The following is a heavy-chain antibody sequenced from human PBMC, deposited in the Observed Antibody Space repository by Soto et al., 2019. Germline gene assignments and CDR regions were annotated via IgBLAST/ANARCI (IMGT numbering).Heavy chain of an antibody. CDR1: GDSVSSNSAA. D-gene: IGHD6-6*01. CDR3: ARGGIAARFLEPDYGMDV. Sequence: SHTLSRTGAICGDSVSSNSAAWNWIRQSPSRGLEWLGRTYYRSKWYNDYAVSVKSRITINPDTSKNQFSLQLNSVTPEDTAVYYCARGGIAARFLEPDYGMDVWGQGTTVTVSS. V-gene: IGHV6-1*01. J-gene: IGHJ6*02. CDR2: TYYRSKWYN.